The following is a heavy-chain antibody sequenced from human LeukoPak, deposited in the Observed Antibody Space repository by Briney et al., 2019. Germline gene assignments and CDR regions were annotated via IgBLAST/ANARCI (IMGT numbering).Heavy chain of an antibody. CDR1: GFTFRTYA. D-gene: IGHD1-1*01. CDR3: ATTVTLDF. V-gene: IGHV3-23*01. CDR2: ITGTGGGGNKT. Sequence: GGSLRLSCAASGFTFRTYAMSWVRQAPGKGREWVSVITGTGGGGNKTYYADSVRGRFSISRDDSKNVLFLQMNDLRVDDTAVYFCATTVTLDFWGQGTRVLVSS. J-gene: IGHJ4*02.